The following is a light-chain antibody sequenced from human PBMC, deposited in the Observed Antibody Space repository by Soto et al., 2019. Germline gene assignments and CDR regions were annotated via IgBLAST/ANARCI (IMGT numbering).Light chain of an antibody. CDR2: VAS. CDR3: QQYETFSGT. V-gene: IGKV1-9*01. Sequence: DIQLTQSPSFLSAPVGDRVTITCRASQGISSYLAWYQQKPGKAPKLLIDVASTLQSGVPSRFSGSASGTEFTLTISSLQPEDFATYYCQQYETFSGTFGPGTKVDIK. J-gene: IGKJ1*01. CDR1: QGISSY.